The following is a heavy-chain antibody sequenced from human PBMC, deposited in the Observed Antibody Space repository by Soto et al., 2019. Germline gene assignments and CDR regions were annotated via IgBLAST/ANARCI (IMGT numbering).Heavy chain of an antibody. Sequence: EVQLVETGGGLIQPGGSLRLSCAASGFTVSSNYMSWVRQAPGKGLEWVSGIYSGGSTYYTDSVKGRFTISSDNSKNTLYLQMNRLRAEDTAVYYCARGGDTGYCSSPSCNAVDIWGQGTMVTVSS. CDR1: GFTVSSNY. V-gene: IGHV3-53*02. J-gene: IGHJ3*02. CDR2: IYSGGST. D-gene: IGHD2-2*03. CDR3: ARGGDTGYCSSPSCNAVDI.